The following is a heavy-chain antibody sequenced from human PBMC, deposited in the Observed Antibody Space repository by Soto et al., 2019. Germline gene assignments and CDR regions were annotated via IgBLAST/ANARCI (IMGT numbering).Heavy chain of an antibody. CDR2: IYYSGST. CDR3: ARQGYSYGYGLDV. CDR1: GGSISSYY. V-gene: IGHV4-59*08. J-gene: IGHJ6*02. Sequence: PSETLSLTCTVSGGSISSYYWSWIRQPPGKGLEWIGYIYYSGSTNYNPSLKSRVTISVDTSKNQFSLKLSSVTAADTAVYYCARQGYSYGYGLDVWGQGTTVTVSS. D-gene: IGHD5-18*01.